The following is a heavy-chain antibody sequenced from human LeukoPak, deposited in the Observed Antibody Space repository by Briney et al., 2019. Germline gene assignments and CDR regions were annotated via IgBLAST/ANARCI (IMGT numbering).Heavy chain of an antibody. CDR2: IYHSGST. CDR1: HYSISSGYY. D-gene: IGHD3-3*01. Sequence: SETLSLTCTVSHYSISSGYYWGWIQQPPEKGLEWIGSIYHSGSTFYNPTLKSRVTISVDTSKNQFSLKLNSVTAADTAVYYCARVPHGETIFGVVLYWFDPWGQGTLVTVFS. CDR3: ARVPHGETIFGVVLYWFDP. J-gene: IGHJ5*02. V-gene: IGHV4-38-2*02.